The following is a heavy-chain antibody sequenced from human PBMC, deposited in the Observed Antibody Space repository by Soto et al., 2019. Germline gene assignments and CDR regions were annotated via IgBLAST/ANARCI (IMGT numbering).Heavy chain of an antibody. CDR1: GFTFSSYA. CDR3: ARGTYYYDSSGYLENFDY. J-gene: IGHJ4*02. V-gene: IGHV3-30-3*01. CDR2: ISYDGSNK. Sequence: QVQLVESGGGVVQPGRSLRLSCAASGFTFSSYAMHWVRQAPGKGLEWVAVISYDGSNKYYADSVKGRFTISRDNSKNTLYLQMNSLRAEDTAVYYCARGTYYYDSSGYLENFDYWGQGTLVTVSS. D-gene: IGHD3-22*01.